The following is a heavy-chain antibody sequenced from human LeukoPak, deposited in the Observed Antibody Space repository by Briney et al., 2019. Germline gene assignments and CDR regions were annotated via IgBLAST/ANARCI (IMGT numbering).Heavy chain of an antibody. D-gene: IGHD1-26*01. CDR3: AKAPGATPCFDY. CDR1: GFTFSSYA. Sequence: PGGSLRLSCAASGFTFSSYAMSWVRQAPGKGLEWVSAISGSGGSTYYADSVKGRFTISRDNSKNTLYLQMTSLRAEDTAVYYCAKAPGATPCFDYWGQGTLVTVSS. V-gene: IGHV3-23*01. CDR2: ISGSGGST. J-gene: IGHJ4*02.